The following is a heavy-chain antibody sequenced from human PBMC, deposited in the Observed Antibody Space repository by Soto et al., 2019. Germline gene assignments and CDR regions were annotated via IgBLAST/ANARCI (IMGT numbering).Heavy chain of an antibody. CDR3: ARDRDRDGYNPYFDY. Sequence: QVQLVQSGAEVKKPGSSVKVSCKASGGTFSSYAISWVRQAPGQGLEWMGGIIPIFGTANYAQKFQCRVKITADESTRTAYMELSSLRSEDTAVYYCARDRDRDGYNPYFDYWGQGTLVTVSS. V-gene: IGHV1-69*12. J-gene: IGHJ4*02. CDR2: IIPIFGTA. D-gene: IGHD5-12*01. CDR1: GGTFSSYA.